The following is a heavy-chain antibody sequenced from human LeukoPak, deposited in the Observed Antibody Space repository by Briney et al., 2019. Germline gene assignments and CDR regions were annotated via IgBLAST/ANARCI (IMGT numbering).Heavy chain of an antibody. Sequence: ASVKVSCKASGYTFTSYDISWARQATGQGLEWMGWMNPNSGNTGYAQKFQGRVTMTRNTSISTAYMELSSLRAEDTAVYYCARGPKGAAAGTGNWFDPWGQGTLVTVSS. CDR2: MNPNSGNT. V-gene: IGHV1-8*01. J-gene: IGHJ5*02. D-gene: IGHD6-13*01. CDR1: GYTFTSYD. CDR3: ARGPKGAAAGTGNWFDP.